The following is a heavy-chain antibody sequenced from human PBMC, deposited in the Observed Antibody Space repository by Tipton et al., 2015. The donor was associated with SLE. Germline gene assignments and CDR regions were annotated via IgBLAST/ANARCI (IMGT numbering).Heavy chain of an antibody. Sequence: GLVKPSETLSLTCTVSGGSISSYYWSWIRQPPGKGLEWIGYIYYSGSTNYNPSLKSRVTISVDTSKNQFSLKLSSVTAADTAVYYCARRAGGTYYDWYFDLWGRGTLVTVSS. CDR2: IYYSGST. V-gene: IGHV4-59*01. D-gene: IGHD1-26*01. CDR3: ARRAGGTYYDWYFDL. CDR1: GGSISSYY. J-gene: IGHJ2*01.